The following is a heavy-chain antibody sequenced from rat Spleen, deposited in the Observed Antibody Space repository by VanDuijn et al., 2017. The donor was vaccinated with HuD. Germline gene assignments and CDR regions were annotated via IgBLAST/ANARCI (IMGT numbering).Heavy chain of an antibody. D-gene: IGHD1-9*01. J-gene: IGHJ2*01. Sequence: EVQLVESGGGLVQPGRSLKLSCAASGFTYSNYVMAWVRQAPTKGLEWVASISYGDSFGHSSTYYRDSVKGRFTISRDNAKSTLYLQMDSLRSEDTASYYCARRHYGYTDYFDYWGQGVMVTVSS. V-gene: IGHV5-29*01. CDR1: GFTYSNYV. CDR3: ARRHYGYTDYFDY. CDR2: ISYGDSFGHSST.